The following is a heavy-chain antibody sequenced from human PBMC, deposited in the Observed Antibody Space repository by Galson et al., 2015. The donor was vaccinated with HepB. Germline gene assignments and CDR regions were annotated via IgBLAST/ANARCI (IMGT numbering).Heavy chain of an antibody. V-gene: IGHV3-53*01. D-gene: IGHD3-22*01. Sequence: SLRLSCAASGFTVSSDYVHWVRQAPGKGLGWVSVITTDGSTYYADSVKGRFTISRDSSKNTVSPQMNSLRADDTAVYYCATGRGFLLRYWGQGTLVTVSS. J-gene: IGHJ4*02. CDR2: ITTDGST. CDR1: GFTVSSDY. CDR3: ATGRGFLLRY.